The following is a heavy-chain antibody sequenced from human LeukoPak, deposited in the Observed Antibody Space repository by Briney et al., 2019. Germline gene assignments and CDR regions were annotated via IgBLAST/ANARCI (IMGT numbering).Heavy chain of an antibody. CDR1: GLTFTNAW. Sequence: GGSLRLSCEVSGLTFTNAWLDWVRQAPGKRLEWVSAISGSGGSTYYADSVKGRFTISRDNSKNTLYLQMNSLRAEDTAVYYCAKVSSPLLGMIVVAPFDYWGQGTLVTVSS. CDR2: ISGSGGST. CDR3: AKVSSPLLGMIVVAPFDY. J-gene: IGHJ4*02. V-gene: IGHV3-23*01. D-gene: IGHD3-22*01.